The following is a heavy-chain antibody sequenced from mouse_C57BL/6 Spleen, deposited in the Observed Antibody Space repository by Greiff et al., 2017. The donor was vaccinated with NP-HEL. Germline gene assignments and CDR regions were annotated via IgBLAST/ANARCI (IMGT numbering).Heavy chain of an antibody. CDR1: GYTFTTYP. Sequence: LVESGAELVKPGASVKMSCKASGYTFTTYPIEWMKQNHGKSLEWIGNFHPYNDDTKYNEKFKGKATLTVEKSSSTVYLELSRLTSDDSAVYYCARRRGNYDYFDYWGQGTTLTVSS. CDR2: FHPYNDDT. CDR3: ARRRGNYDYFDY. V-gene: IGHV1-47*01. J-gene: IGHJ2*01. D-gene: IGHD2-1*01.